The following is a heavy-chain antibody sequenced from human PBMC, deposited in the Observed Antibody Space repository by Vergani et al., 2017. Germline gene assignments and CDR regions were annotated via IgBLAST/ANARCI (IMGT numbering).Heavy chain of an antibody. Sequence: QVQLVQSGAEVKKPGASVKVSCKASGYTFTGYYMHWVRQAPGQGLEWMGWINPNSGGPNYAQKFQGRVTMTRDTSISTAYMELSRLRSDDTAVYYCARDHXPQLLWFGELLYGWFDPWGQGTLVTVSS. CDR2: INPNSGGP. CDR1: GYTFTGYY. J-gene: IGHJ5*02. V-gene: IGHV1-2*02. CDR3: ARDHXPQLLWFGELLYGWFDP. D-gene: IGHD3-10*01.